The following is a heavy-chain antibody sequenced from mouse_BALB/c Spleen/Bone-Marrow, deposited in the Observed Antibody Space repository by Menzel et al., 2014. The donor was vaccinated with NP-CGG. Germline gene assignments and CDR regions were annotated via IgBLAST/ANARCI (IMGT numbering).Heavy chain of an antibody. CDR1: GFTFSSFG. Sequence: EVKVEESGGGLVRPGGSRKLSCAASGFTFSSFGMHWVRQAPEKGLEWVAYISSGSGTIYYADTVKGRFTISRDNPKNTLFLQMTSLRSEDTAMYYWARSGYGSTLYAMDYWGQGTSVTVSS. V-gene: IGHV5-17*02. J-gene: IGHJ4*01. CDR3: ARSGYGSTLYAMDY. D-gene: IGHD1-1*01. CDR2: ISSGSGTI.